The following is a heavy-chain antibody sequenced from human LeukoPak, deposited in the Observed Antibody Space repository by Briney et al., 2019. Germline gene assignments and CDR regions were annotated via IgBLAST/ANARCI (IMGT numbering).Heavy chain of an antibody. CDR3: ARDPGSHSSSPDY. CDR2: IYTSGST. J-gene: IGHJ4*02. CDR1: GGSISSYY. V-gene: IGHV4-4*07. Sequence: PSETLSLTCTDSGGSISSYYWSWIRQPPGKGLEWIGRIYTSGSTNYNPSLKSRVTMSVDTSKNQFSLKLSSVTAADTAVYYCARDPGSHSSSPDYWGQGTLVTVSS. D-gene: IGHD6-6*01.